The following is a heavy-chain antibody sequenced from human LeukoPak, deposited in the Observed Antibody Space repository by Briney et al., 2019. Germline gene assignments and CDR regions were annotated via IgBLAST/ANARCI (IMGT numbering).Heavy chain of an antibody. CDR2: ISSSSSYI. V-gene: IGHV3-21*01. CDR3: ARGPDNYYDTPSDY. Sequence: GGSLRLSCAASGFTFSSYSMNWVRQAPGKGLEWVSSISSSSSYIYYADSVKGRFTISRGNAKNSLYLQMNSLRAEDTAVYYCARGPDNYYDTPSDYWGQGTLVTVSS. D-gene: IGHD3-22*01. CDR1: GFTFSSYS. J-gene: IGHJ4*02.